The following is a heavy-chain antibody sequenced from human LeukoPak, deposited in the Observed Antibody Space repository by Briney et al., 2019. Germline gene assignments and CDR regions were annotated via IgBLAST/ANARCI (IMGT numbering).Heavy chain of an antibody. CDR2: ISYDGSNK. CDR1: GFTFSSYG. D-gene: IGHD3-22*01. CDR3: AKEGPDYYDSSGYYLN. V-gene: IGHV3-30*18. Sequence: GGSLRLSCAASGFTFSSYGMHWVRQAPGKGLEWVAVISYDGSNKYYADSVKGRFTISRDNSKNTLYLQMNSLRAEGTAVYYCAKEGPDYYDSSGYYLNWGQGTLVTVSS. J-gene: IGHJ4*02.